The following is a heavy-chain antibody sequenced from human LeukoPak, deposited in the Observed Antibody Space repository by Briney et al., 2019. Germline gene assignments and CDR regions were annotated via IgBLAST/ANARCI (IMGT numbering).Heavy chain of an antibody. J-gene: IGHJ4*02. V-gene: IGHV3-74*01. CDR1: GFTFSTHW. CDR3: ARVVDWCSGGSCCFDY. Sequence: PGGSLRLSCAASGFTFSTHWMHWVRQAPGKGLVWVSQINSDGSNTNYADSVKGRFTISRDNAKNTLYLQMNSLRAEDTAVYYCARVVDWCSGGSCCFDYWGQGTLVTVSS. CDR2: INSDGSNT. D-gene: IGHD2-15*01.